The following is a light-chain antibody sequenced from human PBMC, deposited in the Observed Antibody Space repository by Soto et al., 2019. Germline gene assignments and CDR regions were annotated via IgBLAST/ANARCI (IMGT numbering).Light chain of an antibody. J-gene: IGKJ1*01. Sequence: EIVLTQSPGTLSLSPGERATLSCRASQSVSSSYLAWYQQKPGQAPRLLIYGASSRATGIPDRFSGSGSGTDFTLTISRLEPEDFEVYYCQQYGSSPWTFSQGTKVEIK. V-gene: IGKV3-20*01. CDR3: QQYGSSPWT. CDR2: GAS. CDR1: QSVSSSY.